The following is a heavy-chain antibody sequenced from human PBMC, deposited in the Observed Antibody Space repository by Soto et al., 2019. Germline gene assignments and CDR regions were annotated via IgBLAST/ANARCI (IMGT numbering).Heavy chain of an antibody. V-gene: IGHV4-34*01. CDR2: INHSGST. D-gene: IGHD3-10*01. CDR3: ARVSGIYYYGMDV. J-gene: IGHJ6*02. CDR1: GGSFSGYY. Sequence: QVQLQQWGAGLLKPSETLSLTCAVYGGSFSGYYWSWIRQPPGKGLEWIGEINHSGSTNYNPSFKSRVTISVDTSKNQVSLKLSSVTAADTAVYYCARVSGIYYYGMDVWGQGTTVTVSS.